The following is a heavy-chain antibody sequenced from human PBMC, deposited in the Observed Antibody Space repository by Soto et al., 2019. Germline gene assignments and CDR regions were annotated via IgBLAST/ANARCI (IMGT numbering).Heavy chain of an antibody. CDR2: IYYSGST. V-gene: IGHV4-31*03. CDR3: ARGEKWRDTDYFDY. J-gene: IGHJ4*02. Sequence: QVQLQESGPGLVKPSQTLSLTCTVSGGSISSGGYYWSWIRQHPGKGLEWIGYIYYSGSTYYNPSLKSRVTISVDTSKTQFSLKLSSVTAADTAVYYCARGEKWRDTDYFDYWGQGTLVTVSS. D-gene: IGHD5-18*01. CDR1: GGSISSGGYY.